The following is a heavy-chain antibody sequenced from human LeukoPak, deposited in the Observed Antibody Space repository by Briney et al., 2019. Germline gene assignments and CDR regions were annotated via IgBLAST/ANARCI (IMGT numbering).Heavy chain of an antibody. Sequence: GGSLRLSCAAYGFTFSSYSMNWVRQAPGKGLEWVSYISSSSSTIYYADSVKGRFTISRDNAKNSLYLQMNSLRAEDTAVYYCARDRNGDYDWFDPWGQGTLVTVSS. CDR2: ISSSSSTI. CDR1: GFTFSSYS. J-gene: IGHJ5*02. V-gene: IGHV3-48*01. CDR3: ARDRNGDYDWFDP. D-gene: IGHD4-17*01.